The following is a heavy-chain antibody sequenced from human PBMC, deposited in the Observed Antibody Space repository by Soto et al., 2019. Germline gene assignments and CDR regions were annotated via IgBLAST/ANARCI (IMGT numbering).Heavy chain of an antibody. CDR2: INSDGSRT. Sequence: EVQLVESGGGLVQPGGFLRLSCSASGFNFSRYWTHWVRQVPGRGLVWVSHINSDGSRTTYADSVKGRFTISRDNAKNTLYLQMNSLRAEDTAVYYCARDLSSCSSARCYSYYYGMDVWGQGTTVTVSS. V-gene: IGHV3-74*01. D-gene: IGHD2-2*01. CDR3: ARDLSSCSSARCYSYYYGMDV. CDR1: GFNFSRYW. J-gene: IGHJ6*02.